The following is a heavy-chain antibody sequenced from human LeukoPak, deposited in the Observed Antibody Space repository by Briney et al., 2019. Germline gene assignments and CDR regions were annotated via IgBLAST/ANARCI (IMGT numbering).Heavy chain of an antibody. CDR3: ARDMRQQLVRGWFDP. Sequence: ASVKVSCKASGYTFTSYGISWVRQAPGQGLEWMGWISAYNGNTNYAQKLQGRVTMTTDTSTSTAYMELRSLRSDDTAVYYCARDMRQQLVRGWFDPWGQGTLVTVSS. D-gene: IGHD6-13*01. CDR1: GYTFTSYG. CDR2: ISAYNGNT. V-gene: IGHV1-18*01. J-gene: IGHJ5*02.